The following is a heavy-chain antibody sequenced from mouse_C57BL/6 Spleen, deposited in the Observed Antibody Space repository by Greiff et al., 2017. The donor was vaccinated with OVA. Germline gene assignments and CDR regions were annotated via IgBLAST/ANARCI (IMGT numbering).Heavy chain of an antibody. D-gene: IGHD1-1*01. CDR2: IYPGDGAT. V-gene: IGHV1-82*01. CDR1: GYAFSSSW. J-gene: IGHJ2*01. CDR3: ERDYGSWD. Sequence: VQLKQSGPELVKPGASVKISCKASGYAFSSSWMNWVKQRPGQGLEWIGRIYPGDGATNYNGKFKGKATLTADKSSSTAYMQLSSLTSEDSAVYFCERDYGSWDWGTGTTLTVSS.